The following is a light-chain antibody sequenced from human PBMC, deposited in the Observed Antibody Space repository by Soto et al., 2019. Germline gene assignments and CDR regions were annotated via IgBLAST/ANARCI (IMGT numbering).Light chain of an antibody. Sequence: QLVLTQSPSASASLGASVKLTCTLSSGHSNYAIAWHQQQSEKGPRYLMKVNSDGSHSKGDGIPDRFSGSSSGAERYFTISGLQSEDEAEYYCQTWGSGIVVFGGGTKVTVL. V-gene: IGLV4-69*01. CDR2: VNSDGSH. CDR3: QTWGSGIVV. J-gene: IGLJ2*01. CDR1: SGHSNYA.